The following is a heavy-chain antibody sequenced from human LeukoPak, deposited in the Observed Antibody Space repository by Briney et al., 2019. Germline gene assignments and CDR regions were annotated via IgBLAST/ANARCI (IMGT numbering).Heavy chain of an antibody. CDR1: GFTFSSYG. Sequence: GGSLRLSCAASGFTFSSYGMHWVRQAPGKGLEWVAVIWYDGSNKYYADSVKGRFTISRDNSKNTLYLQMNSLRAEDTAVYYCAKDQAGKQWLALGDPAYYFDYWGQGTLVTVSS. CDR2: IWYDGSNK. J-gene: IGHJ4*02. D-gene: IGHD6-19*01. CDR3: AKDQAGKQWLALGDPAYYFDY. V-gene: IGHV3-33*06.